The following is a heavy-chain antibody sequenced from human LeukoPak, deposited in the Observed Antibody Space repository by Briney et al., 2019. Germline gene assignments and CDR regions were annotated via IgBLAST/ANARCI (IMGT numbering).Heavy chain of an antibody. D-gene: IGHD6-19*01. J-gene: IGHJ4*02. CDR1: GFTFSSYW. CDR2: INSDGSST. V-gene: IGHV3-74*01. CDR3: ARAVALAGTYDY. Sequence: GGSLRLSCAASGFTFSSYWMHWVRQAPGKGLVWVSRINSDGSSTSYADSVKGRFTISRDNAKNTLYLQMNSLRAEDTAVYYCARAVALAGTYDYWGQGTLVTVSS.